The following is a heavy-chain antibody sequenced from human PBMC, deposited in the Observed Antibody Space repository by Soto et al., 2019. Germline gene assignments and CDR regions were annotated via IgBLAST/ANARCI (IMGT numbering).Heavy chain of an antibody. Sequence: QVQLVESGGGVVQPGRSLRLSCAASGFTFSSYAMHWVRQAPGKGLEWVAVISYDGSNKYYADSVKGRFTISRDNSKNTLYLQMNSLRAEDTAVYYCASTGDYHDAFDIWGQGTMVTVSS. CDR1: GFTFSSYA. CDR2: ISYDGSNK. V-gene: IGHV3-30-3*01. D-gene: IGHD4-17*01. J-gene: IGHJ3*02. CDR3: ASTGDYHDAFDI.